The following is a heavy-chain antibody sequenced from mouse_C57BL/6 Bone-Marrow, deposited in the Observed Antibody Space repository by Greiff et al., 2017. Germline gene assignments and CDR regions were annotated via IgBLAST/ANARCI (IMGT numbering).Heavy chain of an antibody. V-gene: IGHV5-16*01. CDR2: ISYDGSST. Sequence: EVQLVESEGGLVQPGRSMKLSCTASGFTFSDYYMSWVRQVPEKGLEWVANISYDGSSTYYLDSLKSRFIISRDNAKNILYLQMSSLKSEDTATYYCARDGGYYARDYWGQGTSVTVSS. CDR3: ARDGGYYARDY. J-gene: IGHJ4*01. CDR1: GFTFSDYY.